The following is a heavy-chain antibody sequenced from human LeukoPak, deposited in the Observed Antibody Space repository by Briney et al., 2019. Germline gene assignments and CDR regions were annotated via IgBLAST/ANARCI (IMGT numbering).Heavy chain of an antibody. CDR3: ARLEGLVGATRWFDP. V-gene: IGHV5-51*01. CDR2: IYPGDSDT. D-gene: IGHD1-26*01. CDR1: GYSFTSYW. J-gene: IGHJ5*02. Sequence: GESLKISCQGSGYSFTSYWIGWVRQMPGKGLEWMGIIYPGDSDTRYSPSFQGQVTISADKSISTAYLQWSSPKASDTAMYYCARLEGLVGATRWFDPWGQGTLVTVSS.